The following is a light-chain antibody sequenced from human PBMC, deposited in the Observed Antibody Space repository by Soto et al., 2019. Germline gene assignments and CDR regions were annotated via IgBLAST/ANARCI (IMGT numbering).Light chain of an antibody. J-gene: IGKJ4*01. Sequence: EIVLTQSPATLSSFPGDRVTLSCRASQSVSSNLAWYQQKPCQAPRLLIYGASTRATGIPARFSGSGSGTEFTLTISSLQPDDFATYYCQQYNSYPLTFGGGTKVDIK. V-gene: IGKV3-15*01. CDR1: QSVSSN. CDR3: QQYNSYPLT. CDR2: GAS.